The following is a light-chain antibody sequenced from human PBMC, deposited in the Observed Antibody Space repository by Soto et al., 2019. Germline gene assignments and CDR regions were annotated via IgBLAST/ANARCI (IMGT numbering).Light chain of an antibody. CDR3: QQYGSSPPYT. V-gene: IGKV3-20*01. J-gene: IGKJ2*01. CDR2: GSS. CDR1: QSVSGNY. Sequence: EIVLTQAPGTLSLSPGERATLSCRASQSVSGNYLAWYRQKAGQSPRLLIYGSSDRATGIPDRFSGSGSGTDFTLTISRVEPEDFAVYYCQQYGSSPPYTFGQGTKLEIK.